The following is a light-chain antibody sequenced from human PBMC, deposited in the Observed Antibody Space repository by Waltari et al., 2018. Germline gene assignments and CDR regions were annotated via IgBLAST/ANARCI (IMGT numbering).Light chain of an antibody. J-gene: IGKJ3*01. V-gene: IGKV1-39*01. Sequence: DVLVTQSPSSLSASVGDRVTITGRASHYIANFLNWYQHMPGKAPRLLIHDASTLQPGVSPRFSGSTSETDFILTIDNLHPEDFATYYCQQTYKSPPTFGPGTKVDV. CDR2: DAS. CDR1: HYIANF. CDR3: QQTYKSPPT.